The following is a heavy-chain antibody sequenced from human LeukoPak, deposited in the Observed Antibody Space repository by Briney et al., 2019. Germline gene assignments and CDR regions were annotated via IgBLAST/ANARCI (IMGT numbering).Heavy chain of an antibody. CDR1: GFTFSSFA. CDR2: ICGDDGRT. J-gene: IGHJ4*02. D-gene: IGHD2-15*01. V-gene: IGHV3-23*01. Sequence: GESLRLSCAASGFTFSSFAMTWVRQAPGKGLEWVSSICGDDGRTYYADSVKGRFTISRDNSENTLYLQMNNLRAEDTAVYYCAKDQGGSCYSPCDYWGQGTLVTVSS. CDR3: AKDQGGSCYSPCDY.